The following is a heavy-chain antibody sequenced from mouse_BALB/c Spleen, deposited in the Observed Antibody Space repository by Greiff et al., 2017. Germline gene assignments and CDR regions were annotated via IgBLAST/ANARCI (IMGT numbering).Heavy chain of an antibody. CDR3: ARDLPNSLLRPGAMDY. Sequence: VKLMESGPGLVAPSQSLSITCTVSGFSLTGYGVNWVRQPPGKGLEWLGMIWGDGSTDYNSALKSRLSISKDNSKSQVFLKMNSLQTDDTARYYCARDLPNSLLRPGAMDYWGQGTSVTVSS. CDR1: GFSLTGYG. CDR2: IWGDGST. V-gene: IGHV2-6-7*01. D-gene: IGHD1-2*01. J-gene: IGHJ4*01.